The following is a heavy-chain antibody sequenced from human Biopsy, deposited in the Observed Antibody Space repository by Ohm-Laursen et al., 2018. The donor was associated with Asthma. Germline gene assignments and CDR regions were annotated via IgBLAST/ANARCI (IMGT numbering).Heavy chain of an antibody. Sequence: GASVKVSCKTSGYTFNSAGITWVRQAPGQGLEWMGWISVYNGNTKVAQKLQDRVTMITDTSTSTAYMELRSLRSDDTAVDFCAKAVDFSHYYGIDVWGQGTTVTVSP. V-gene: IGHV1-18*01. CDR1: GYTFNSAG. J-gene: IGHJ6*01. CDR3: AKAVDFSHYYGIDV. D-gene: IGHD4-23*01. CDR2: ISVYNGNT.